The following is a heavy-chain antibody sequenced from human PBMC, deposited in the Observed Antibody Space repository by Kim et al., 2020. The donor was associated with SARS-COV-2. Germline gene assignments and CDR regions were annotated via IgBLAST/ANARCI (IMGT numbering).Heavy chain of an antibody. CDR1: GFLFSGYA. V-gene: IGHV3-23*01. D-gene: IGHD6-13*01. CDR2: IGASGGDT. CDR3: AKPWTSGYSSTWYD. J-gene: IGHJ4*02. Sequence: GGSLRLSCAASGFLFSGYAMSWVRQVPGKGLEWVSTIGASGGDTYYPDSVRGRFTVSRDNSRNTLYLQMNNLRGEDTAVYYCAKPWTSGYSSTWYDWGQGTLVTVSS.